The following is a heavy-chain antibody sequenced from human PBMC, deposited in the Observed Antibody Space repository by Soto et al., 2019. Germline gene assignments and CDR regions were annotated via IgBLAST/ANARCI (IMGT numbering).Heavy chain of an antibody. CDR2: IYYSGST. J-gene: IGHJ6*02. CDR1: GGSISSYY. D-gene: IGHD6-19*01. V-gene: IGHV4-59*01. Sequence: SETLSLTCTVSGGSISSYYWSWIRQPPGKGLEWIGYIYYSGSTNYNPTLKSRVTISVDTSKNQFSLKLSSVTAADTAVYYCARAIGVAVANRYYYYGMDVWGQGTTVTVS. CDR3: ARAIGVAVANRYYYYGMDV.